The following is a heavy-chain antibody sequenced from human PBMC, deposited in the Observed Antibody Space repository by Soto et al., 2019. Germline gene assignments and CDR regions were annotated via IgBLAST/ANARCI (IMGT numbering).Heavy chain of an antibody. J-gene: IGHJ4*02. CDR2: THHSGST. V-gene: IGHV4-34*01. CDR3: ARTTAAIHLNY. CDR1: GGSLSGNY. Sequence: QAQLQQWGTGLLKPSETLSLTCAVYGGSLSGNYWGWIRQPPGKGLEWIGETHHSGSTAYNPSLKSRVTISVDTSRNQFSLKFNPVTAADTAVYYCARTTAAIHLNYWSQGTLVTVSS. D-gene: IGHD2-21*02.